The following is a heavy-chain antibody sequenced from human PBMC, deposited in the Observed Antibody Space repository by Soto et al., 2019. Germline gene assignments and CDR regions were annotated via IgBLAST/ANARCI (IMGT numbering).Heavy chain of an antibody. D-gene: IGHD1-26*01. J-gene: IGHJ4*02. CDR3: ARPGLYSGSYFDY. CDR2: IWYDGSNK. CDR1: GFIFSSYG. V-gene: IGHV3-33*01. Sequence: GGSLRLSCAASGFIFSSYGMHWVRQAPGKGLEWVAVIWYDGSNKYYADSVKGRFTISRDNAKNSLYLQMNSLRDEDTAVYYCARPGLYSGSYFDYWGQGTLVTVSS.